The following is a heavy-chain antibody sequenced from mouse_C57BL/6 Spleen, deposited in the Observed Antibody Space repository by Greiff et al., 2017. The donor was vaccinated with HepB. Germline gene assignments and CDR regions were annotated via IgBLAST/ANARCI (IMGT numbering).Heavy chain of an antibody. J-gene: IGHJ4*01. Sequence: EVQRVESGGGLVKPGGSLKISCAASGFTFSDYGMHWVRQAPEKGLEWVAYISSGSSTIYYADTVKGRFTISRDNAKNTLVLQMTSLTSEDTAMYYCARAGRPLAYYAMDYWGHGTSVTVSS. D-gene: IGHD2-10*02. CDR3: ARAGRPLAYYAMDY. CDR1: GFTFSDYG. V-gene: IGHV5-17*01. CDR2: ISSGSSTI.